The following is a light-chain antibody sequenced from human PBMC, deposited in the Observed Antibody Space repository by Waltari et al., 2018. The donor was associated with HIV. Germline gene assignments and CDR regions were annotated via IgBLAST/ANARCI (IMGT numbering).Light chain of an antibody. J-gene: IGLJ1*01. CDR1: SSDVGGYNY. V-gene: IGLV2-14*01. Sequence: QSALTQPASVSGSPGQSITISCTGTSSDVGGYNYVSWYQQHPGKAPKLMIYDVSNRPSGFSNRFSGSKSGNTASLTISGLQAEYEADYYCSSYTSSSSYVFGTGTKFTVL. CDR3: SSYTSSSSYV. CDR2: DVS.